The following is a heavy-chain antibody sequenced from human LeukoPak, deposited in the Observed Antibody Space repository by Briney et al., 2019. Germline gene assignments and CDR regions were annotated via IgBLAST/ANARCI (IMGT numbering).Heavy chain of an antibody. J-gene: IGHJ3*02. V-gene: IGHV5-51*01. CDR1: GYSFTSYW. CDR2: IYPGDSDT. D-gene: IGHD3-10*01. CDR3: ARPRVEYYYGSGSYGAFDI. Sequence: GESLKISCKGSGYSFTSYWIGWVRQMPGKGLEWMGIIYPGDSDTRYSPSFQGQVTISADKSISTAYLQWSSLKASDTAMYYCARPRVEYYYGSGSYGAFDIWGQGIMVTVSS.